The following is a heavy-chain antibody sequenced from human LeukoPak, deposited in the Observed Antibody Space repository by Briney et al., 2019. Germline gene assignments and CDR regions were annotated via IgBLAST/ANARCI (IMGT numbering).Heavy chain of an antibody. V-gene: IGHV4-39*01. CDR1: GGSISSNSYY. CDR3: ARTRYYYNSRSYGAPYY. D-gene: IGHD3-10*01. Sequence: SETLSLTCTVSGGSISSNSYYWGWIRQPPWKGLEWIGSIYYSGSTYYNPSLKSRVTISVDTSKNQFSLKLSSVTAADTAVYYCARTRYYYNSRSYGAPYYWGQGTLVTVSS. J-gene: IGHJ4*02. CDR2: IYYSGST.